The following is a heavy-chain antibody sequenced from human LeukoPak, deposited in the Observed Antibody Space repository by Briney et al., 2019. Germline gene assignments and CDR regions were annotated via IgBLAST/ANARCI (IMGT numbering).Heavy chain of an antibody. CDR3: ARDDRVVRGVISH. J-gene: IGHJ4*02. CDR1: GGSISSYY. Sequence: PSETLSLTCTVSGGSISSYYWSWIRQLPGKGLEWIGYIYYSGSTNYNPSLKSRVTISVDTSKNQFSLKLSSVTAADTAVYYCARDDRVVRGVISHWGQGTLVTVSS. D-gene: IGHD3-10*01. CDR2: IYYSGST. V-gene: IGHV4-59*01.